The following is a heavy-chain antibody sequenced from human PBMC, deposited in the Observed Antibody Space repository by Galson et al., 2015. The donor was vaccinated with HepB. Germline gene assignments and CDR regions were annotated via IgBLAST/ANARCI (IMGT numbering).Heavy chain of an antibody. J-gene: IGHJ6*03. V-gene: IGHV1-8*01. D-gene: IGHD3-10*01. CDR2: MNPNSGNT. Sequence: SCKASGYTFTSYDINWVRQATGQGLEWMGWMNPNSGNTGYAQKFQGRVTMTRNTSISTAYMELSSLRSEDTAVYYCALAMVRGVIYGYYYYYMDVWGKGTTVTVSS. CDR3: ALAMVRGVIYGYYYYYMDV. CDR1: GYTFTSYD.